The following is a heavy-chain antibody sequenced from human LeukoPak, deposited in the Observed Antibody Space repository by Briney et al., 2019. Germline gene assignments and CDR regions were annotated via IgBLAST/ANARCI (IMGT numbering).Heavy chain of an antibody. CDR1: GGSISSSSYY. Sequence: PSETLSLTCTVSGGSISSSSYYWGWIRQPPGKGLEWIGSIYYSGSTYYNPSLKSRVTISVDTSKNQFSLKLSSVTAADTAVYYCARIAADSWFDPWGQGTLVTVSS. CDR2: IYYSGST. D-gene: IGHD6-25*01. CDR3: ARIAADSWFDP. V-gene: IGHV4-39*01. J-gene: IGHJ5*02.